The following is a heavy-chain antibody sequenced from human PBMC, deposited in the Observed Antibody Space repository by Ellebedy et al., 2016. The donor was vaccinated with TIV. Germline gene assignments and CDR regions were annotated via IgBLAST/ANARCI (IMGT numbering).Heavy chain of an antibody. Sequence: KVSCKGSGYSFSTYWITWVRQMPGKGLEWMGRFDPSDSSTDYSPSFHGHVTISADKSISTAFLQWGSLKASDTAMYYCARTHETTDFDYWGPGTLVTVSS. CDR1: GYSFSTYW. V-gene: IGHV5-10-1*01. CDR3: ARTHETTDFDY. CDR2: FDPSDSST. J-gene: IGHJ4*02. D-gene: IGHD2/OR15-2a*01.